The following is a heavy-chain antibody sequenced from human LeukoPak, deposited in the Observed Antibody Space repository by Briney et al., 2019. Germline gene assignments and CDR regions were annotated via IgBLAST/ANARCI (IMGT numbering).Heavy chain of an antibody. D-gene: IGHD1-1*01. J-gene: IGHJ4*02. CDR1: GYTFTSYY. V-gene: IGHV1-46*01. CDR2: INPNGGGT. Sequence: GASVKVSCKTSGYTFTSYYMHWMRQAPGQGLEWVGMINPNGGGTSSAQKFQGRVTMTRDTSTSTVYMDLSSLRSEDTAIYYCAKLNLGEMAYFDSWGQGILVTVSS. CDR3: AKLNLGEMAYFDS.